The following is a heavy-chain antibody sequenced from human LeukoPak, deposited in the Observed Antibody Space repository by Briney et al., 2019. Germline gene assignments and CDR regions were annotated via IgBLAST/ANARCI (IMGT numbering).Heavy chain of an antibody. D-gene: IGHD1-26*01. CDR2: FDPEDGET. CDR1: GYTLTELS. Sequence: GASVKVSCKVSGYTLTELSMHWVRQAPGKGLEWMGGFDPEDGETIYAQKFQGRVTMTRDTSIRTASMELSRLRSDDTAVYYCARAGLFYSGSYRAAFDIWGQGTMVTVSS. CDR3: ARAGLFYSGSYRAAFDI. V-gene: IGHV1-24*01. J-gene: IGHJ3*02.